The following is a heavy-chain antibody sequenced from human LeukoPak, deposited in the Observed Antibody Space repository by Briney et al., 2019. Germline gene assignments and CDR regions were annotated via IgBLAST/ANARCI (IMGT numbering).Heavy chain of an antibody. Sequence: QTGGSLRLSCTASGFTLSSYWMHWVRQAPGKGLVWVSLINSDGSYTDFADSVKGRFTISRDNAQSTLYLQMNSLRAEDTAVYYCATEVRESGASSRNAFDIWGQGTVVSVSS. V-gene: IGHV3-74*01. CDR2: INSDGSYT. CDR1: GFTLSSYW. CDR3: ATEVRESGASSRNAFDI. J-gene: IGHJ3*02. D-gene: IGHD2-15*01.